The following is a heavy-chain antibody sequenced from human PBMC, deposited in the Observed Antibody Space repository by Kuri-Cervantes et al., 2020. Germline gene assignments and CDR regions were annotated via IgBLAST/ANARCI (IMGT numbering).Heavy chain of an antibody. CDR1: RFTFSNYA. V-gene: IGHV3-30-3*02. Sequence: GESLKISCAASRFTFSNYAMHWVRQAPGKGLEWVAVVSYDGSNEYYADSVKGRFTISRDNSKNTLSLQMNSLRAEDTALYYCAKQSRPTADCCWPWYFDLWGRGTLVTVSS. CDR3: AKQSRPTADCCWPWYFDL. D-gene: IGHD2-21*02. CDR2: VSYDGSNE. J-gene: IGHJ2*01.